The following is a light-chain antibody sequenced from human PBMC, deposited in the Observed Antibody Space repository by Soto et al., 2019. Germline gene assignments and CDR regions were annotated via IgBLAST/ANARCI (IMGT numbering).Light chain of an antibody. CDR1: QRLASNY. J-gene: IGKJ5*01. CDR2: GAF. Sequence: EIELTQSPGTLSLSPGERATLSCRAIQRLASNYLAWYQQKPGQAPRLLIYGAFNRATGIPARFSGSGSGTDFTLTISSLEPEDSAIYYCQQRNIWPPVTFGQGTRLE. CDR3: QQRNIWPPVT. V-gene: IGKV3-11*01.